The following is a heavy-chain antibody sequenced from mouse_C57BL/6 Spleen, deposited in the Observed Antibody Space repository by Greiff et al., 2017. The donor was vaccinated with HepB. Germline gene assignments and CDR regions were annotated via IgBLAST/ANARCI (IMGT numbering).Heavy chain of an antibody. D-gene: IGHD2-1*01. V-gene: IGHV3-6*01. J-gene: IGHJ4*01. CDR1: GYSITSGYY. Sequence: EVKLMESGPGLVKPSQSPSLTCSVTGYSITSGYYWNWIRQFPGNKLEWRGYISYDGSNNYNPSLKNRISITRDTSKNQFFLKLNSVTTEDTATYYCARGDGNYDAMDYWGQGTSVTVSS. CDR3: ARGDGNYDAMDY. CDR2: ISYDGSN.